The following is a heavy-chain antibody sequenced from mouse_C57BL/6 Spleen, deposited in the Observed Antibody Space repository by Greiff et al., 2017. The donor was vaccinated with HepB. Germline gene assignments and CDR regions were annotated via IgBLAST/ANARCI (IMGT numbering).Heavy chain of an antibody. Sequence: EVQLQQSGPELVKPGASVKISCKASGYTFTDYYMNWVKQSHGKSLEWIGDINPNNGGTSYNQKFKGKATLTVDKSSSTAYMELRSLTSEDSAVYYCARAVYYYGSSQDYFDYWGQGTTLTVSS. CDR2: INPNNGGT. J-gene: IGHJ2*01. CDR3: ARAVYYYGSSQDYFDY. V-gene: IGHV1-26*01. D-gene: IGHD1-1*01. CDR1: GYTFTDYY.